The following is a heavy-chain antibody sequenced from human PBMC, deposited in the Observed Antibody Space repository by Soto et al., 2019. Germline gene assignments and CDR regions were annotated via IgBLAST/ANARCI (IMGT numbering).Heavy chain of an antibody. V-gene: IGHV3-7*03. D-gene: IGHD1-26*01. CDR2: IKQDGSEK. CDR1: GFTFSSHL. Sequence: GGSLRLSCAASGFTFSSHLMSWVRQAPGKGLEWVANIKQDGSEKYYVDSVKGRFTVSRDNAKNSLYLQMNSLRAEDTAVYYCPATSGSFDYWGQGSLVAVSS. J-gene: IGHJ4*02. CDR3: PATSGSFDY.